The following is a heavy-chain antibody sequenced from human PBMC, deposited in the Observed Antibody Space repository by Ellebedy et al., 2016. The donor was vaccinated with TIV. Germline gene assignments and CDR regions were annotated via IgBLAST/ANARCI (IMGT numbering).Heavy chain of an antibody. J-gene: IGHJ4*02. V-gene: IGHV3-48*04. D-gene: IGHD6-19*01. CDR1: GFTFSSYS. CDR2: ITSSSSTI. CDR3: AKRMLAVAGGVDY. Sequence: GGSLRLSCAASGFTFSSYSMNWVRQAPGKGLEWVSYITSSSSTIHYADSVKGRFTISRDNAKKSLYLQMNSLRAEDTAVYYCAKRMLAVAGGVDYWGQGTLVTVSS.